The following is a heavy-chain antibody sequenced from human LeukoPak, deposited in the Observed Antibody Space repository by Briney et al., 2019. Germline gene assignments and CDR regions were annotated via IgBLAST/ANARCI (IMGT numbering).Heavy chain of an antibody. Sequence: LSLTCTVSGGSIGRSSYYWGWVRQAPGKGLEWVVVISHDGSNNNYADSVKGRFTISRDNSKNTLYLQMNSLRPEDTAVYYCAKVRVGTAHFDYWGQGTLVTVSS. V-gene: IGHV3-30*18. CDR1: GGSIGRSSYY. CDR3: AKVRVGTAHFDY. J-gene: IGHJ4*02. D-gene: IGHD2-15*01. CDR2: ISHDGSNN.